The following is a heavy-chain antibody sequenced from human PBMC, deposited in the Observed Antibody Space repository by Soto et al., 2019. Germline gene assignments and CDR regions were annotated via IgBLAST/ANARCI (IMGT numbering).Heavy chain of an antibody. CDR3: ARELGVTYAFDI. CDR2: IYYSGST. V-gene: IGHV4-59*01. J-gene: IGHJ3*02. CDR1: GGSISSYS. Sequence: PSETLSLTCTVSGGSISSYSWSWIRQPPGKGLERIGYIYYSGSTNYNPSLKSRVTISVDTSKNQFSLKLSSVTAADTAVYYCARELGVTYAFDIWGQGTMVTVSS. D-gene: IGHD1-26*01.